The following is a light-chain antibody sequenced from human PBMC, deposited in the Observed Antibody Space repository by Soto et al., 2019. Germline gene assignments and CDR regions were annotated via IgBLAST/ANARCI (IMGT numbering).Light chain of an antibody. V-gene: IGKV3-20*01. CDR3: QQHWTRRSGP. J-gene: IGKJ5*01. Sequence: GVSQSAGTVSLFPGEDPTLSYRALQSHDSNNLAWYQQQPGQTPRLIIYGASGRADGIPHRFSGSGFGTDFTLTISNLEHEDYAVSYCQQHWTRRSGPFGQGTRLDIK. CDR2: GAS. CDR1: QSHDSNN.